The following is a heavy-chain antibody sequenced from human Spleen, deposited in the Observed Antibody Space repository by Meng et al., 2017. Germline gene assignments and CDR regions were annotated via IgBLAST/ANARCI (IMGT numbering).Heavy chain of an antibody. CDR1: GGSISSYY. J-gene: IGHJ3*02. CDR2: IYASGGT. CDR3: ARRSPVIIIAAFDI. D-gene: IGHD4-23*01. V-gene: IGHV4-4*07. Sequence: GSLRLSCTVSGGSISSYYWSWIRQPAGKGLEWIGHIYASGGTNYNPSLKSRVTMSVDTSKNHFSLKLSSVTAADTAVYYCARRSPVIIIAAFDIWGQGTMVTVSS.